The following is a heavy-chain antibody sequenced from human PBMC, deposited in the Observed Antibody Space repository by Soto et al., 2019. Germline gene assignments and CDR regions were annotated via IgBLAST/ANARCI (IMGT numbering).Heavy chain of an antibody. Sequence: QVQVVQSGDEVKKPGASVKVSCKASGYTFTNYGFSWVRQAPGQGLEWMGWISGYNGNTKYAEKFQGRVTMTTDTSTSTAPMELRSLRSDDTAVYSCARESLAPYDYYGMDVWGQGTAVTVSS. V-gene: IGHV1-18*01. CDR3: ARESLAPYDYYGMDV. D-gene: IGHD2-2*01. J-gene: IGHJ6*02. CDR1: GYTFTNYG. CDR2: ISGYNGNT.